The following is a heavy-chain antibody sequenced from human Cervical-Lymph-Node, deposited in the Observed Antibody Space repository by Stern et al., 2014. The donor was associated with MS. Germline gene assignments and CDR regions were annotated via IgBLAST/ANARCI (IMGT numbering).Heavy chain of an antibody. V-gene: IGHV2-5*02. CDR1: GFSLNTSGVA. Sequence: QVTLKESGPTVVKPTQTLTLTCTFSGFSLNTSGVAVGWIRQPPGKALEWLALFYWDDDKRYSPSLKTRLTITKDTSENHVVLTMTNMDLVDTGTYYCAHRRGVFGFYPWGQGTLVTVSS. CDR2: FYWDDDK. D-gene: IGHD3-10*01. CDR3: AHRRGVFGFYP. J-gene: IGHJ5*02.